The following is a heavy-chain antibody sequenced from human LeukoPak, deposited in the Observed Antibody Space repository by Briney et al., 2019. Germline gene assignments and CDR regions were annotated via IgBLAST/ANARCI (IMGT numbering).Heavy chain of an antibody. V-gene: IGHV4-30-4*01. J-gene: IGHJ3*02. CDR1: GGSISSGDYY. Sequence: SETLSLTCTVSGGSISSGDYYWSWTRQPPGKGLEWIGYIYYSGSTYYNPSLKSRVTISVDTSKNQFSLKLSSVTAADTAVYYCAREGGLGYCSSTSCVRAFDIWGQGTMVTVSS. CDR2: IYYSGST. D-gene: IGHD2-2*01. CDR3: AREGGLGYCSSTSCVRAFDI.